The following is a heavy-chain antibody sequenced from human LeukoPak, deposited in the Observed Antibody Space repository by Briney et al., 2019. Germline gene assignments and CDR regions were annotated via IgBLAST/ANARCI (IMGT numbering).Heavy chain of an antibody. CDR2: IYYSGST. D-gene: IGHD2-2*02. J-gene: IGHJ4*02. V-gene: IGHV4-59*08. CDR1: GGSISSYY. Sequence: SETLSLTCTVSGGSISSYYWSWIRQPPGKGLEWIGYIYYSGSTNYNPSLKSRVTISVDTSKNQFSLKLSSVTAADTAVYYCARHSCSSTSRYNYFDYWGQGTLVTASS. CDR3: ARHSCSSTSRYNYFDY.